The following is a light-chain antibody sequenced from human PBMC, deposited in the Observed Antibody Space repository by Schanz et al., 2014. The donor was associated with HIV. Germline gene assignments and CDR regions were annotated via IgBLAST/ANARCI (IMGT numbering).Light chain of an antibody. CDR3: QQSDTYPYT. J-gene: IGKJ2*01. Sequence: DIQMTQSPSTLSASVGDRVTITCRASQDIRARLAWYQQKPGKAPKLLIYKASTLDSGVPSTFSGSGSGTDFTLTISSLQPEDFAKYYCQQSDTYPYTFGPGTRLEIK. CDR2: KAS. CDR1: QDIRAR. V-gene: IGKV1-5*03.